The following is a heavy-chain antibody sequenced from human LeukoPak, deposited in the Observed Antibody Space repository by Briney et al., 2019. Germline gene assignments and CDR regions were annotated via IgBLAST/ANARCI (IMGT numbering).Heavy chain of an antibody. Sequence: SETLSLTCTVSGGSISIYYWSWIRQPAGKGLEWIGRIYTSGSTNYNPSLKSRVTMSVDTSKNQFSLKLSSVTAADTAVYYCARDGRDGYNSPPFDYWGQGTLVTVSS. CDR2: IYTSGST. CDR1: GGSISIYY. J-gene: IGHJ4*02. D-gene: IGHD5-24*01. V-gene: IGHV4-4*07. CDR3: ARDGRDGYNSPPFDY.